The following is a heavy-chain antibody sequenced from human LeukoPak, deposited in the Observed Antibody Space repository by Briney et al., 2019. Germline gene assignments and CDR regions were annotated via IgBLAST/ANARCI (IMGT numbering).Heavy chain of an antibody. D-gene: IGHD3-22*01. CDR2: INPNSGGT. CDR1: GYTFTGYY. V-gene: IGHV1-2*02. J-gene: IGHJ4*02. Sequence: EASVKVSCKASGYTFTGYYMHWVRQAPGQGLEWMGWINPNSGGTNYAQKFQGRVTMTRDTSISTAYMELSRLRSDDTAVYYCARSITMIVVAPGYWGQGTLVTVSS. CDR3: ARSITMIVVAPGY.